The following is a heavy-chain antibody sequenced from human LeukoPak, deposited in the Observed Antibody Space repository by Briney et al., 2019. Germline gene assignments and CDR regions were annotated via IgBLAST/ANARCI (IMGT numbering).Heavy chain of an antibody. V-gene: IGHV4-39*01. CDR3: ARENNHLTWFDP. Sequence: SETLSLTCSVSGDSISSRSDFWGWIRQPPGKGLEWIGSVYYSGSTYYSPSLKSRVTVSVDTSKNQFSLKLSSVTAADTAVHYCARENNHLTWFDPWGQGTLVTVSS. J-gene: IGHJ5*02. CDR2: VYYSGST. CDR1: GDSISSRSDF. D-gene: IGHD1-14*01.